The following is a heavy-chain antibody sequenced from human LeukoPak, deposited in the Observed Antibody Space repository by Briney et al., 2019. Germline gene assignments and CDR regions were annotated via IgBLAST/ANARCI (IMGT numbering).Heavy chain of an antibody. Sequence: GGSLRLSCAASGFIFSSYSMNWVRQAPGKGLEWVSYISSSSGTIYYADSVKGRFTISRDNAKNSLYLQMNSLRAEDTAVYYCARDHGSSWYAPSSTGDEYFQYWGQGTLVTVPS. CDR3: ARDHGSSWYAPSSTGDEYFQY. CDR1: GFIFSSYS. J-gene: IGHJ1*01. D-gene: IGHD6-13*01. CDR2: ISSSSGTI. V-gene: IGHV3-48*01.